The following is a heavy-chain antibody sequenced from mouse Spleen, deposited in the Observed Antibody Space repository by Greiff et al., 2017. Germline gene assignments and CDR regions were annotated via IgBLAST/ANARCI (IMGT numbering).Heavy chain of an antibody. D-gene: IGHD3-3*01. CDR3: ARSRDGGFAY. V-gene: IGHV1-54*01. Sequence: QVQLQQSGAELVRPGTSVKVSCKASGYAFTNYLIEWVKQRPGQGLEWIGVLNPGSGGTNYNEKFKGKATLTADKSSSTAYMQLSSLTSEDSAVYFCARSRDGGFAYWGQGTLVTVSA. CDR2: LNPGSGGT. CDR1: GYAFTNYL. J-gene: IGHJ3*01.